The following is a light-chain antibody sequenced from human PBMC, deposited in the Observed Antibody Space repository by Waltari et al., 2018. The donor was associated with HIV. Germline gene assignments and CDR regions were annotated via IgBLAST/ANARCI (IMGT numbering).Light chain of an antibody. Sequence: QSVLTQPPSASGTPGQRVTIPCSGSYSNIGTDVVKWYQQLPGTAPKLLIYSNNHRPSGVPDRFSGSKSGTSASLAISGLQSEDEAAYYCAAWDDSLNALLFGGGTKLTVL. CDR2: SNN. CDR3: AAWDDSLNALL. V-gene: IGLV1-44*01. CDR1: YSNIGTDV. J-gene: IGLJ2*01.